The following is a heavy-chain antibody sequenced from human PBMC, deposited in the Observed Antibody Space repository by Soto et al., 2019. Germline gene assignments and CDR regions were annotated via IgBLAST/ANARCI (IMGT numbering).Heavy chain of an antibody. CDR1: GFNFNYAW. J-gene: IGHJ4*02. V-gene: IGHV3-15*07. CDR3: TTTTGPYGDYEGY. CDR2: IKTRTEGETT. Sequence: EVQVVESGGALVKPGGSLRLSCAGSGFNFNYAWMNWVRQAPGKGLEWVGRIKTRTEGETTDYAAPVKGRFTLSRDDSEDTVFLQMDSLKTEDTAVYYCTTTTGPYGDYEGYWGQGTLVTVSS. D-gene: IGHD4-17*01.